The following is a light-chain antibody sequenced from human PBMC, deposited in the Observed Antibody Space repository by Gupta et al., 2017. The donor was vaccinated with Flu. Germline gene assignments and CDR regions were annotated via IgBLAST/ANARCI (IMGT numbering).Light chain of an antibody. J-gene: IGLJ3*02. V-gene: IGLV1-51*01. CDR2: DND. CDR3: RTWDSSLSAWV. CDR1: SSNIENNY. Sequence: KVTISCSGSSSNIENNYVSWYQQLPGTAPKLIMYDNDKRPSGIPDRFSGSKSDTSATLAITGLQTGDEADYYCRTWDSSLSAWVFGGGTKLTVL.